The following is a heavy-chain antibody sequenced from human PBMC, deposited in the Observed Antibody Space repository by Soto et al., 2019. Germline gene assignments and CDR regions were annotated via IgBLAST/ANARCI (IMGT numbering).Heavy chain of an antibody. Sequence: PGGSLRLSCAASGVTFSRSWMTCVRQATGKGLEWVANSKQDGSEIYYVDSLKGRLTISRDNAEDSLYLEMNSLRAEDTAAYYSARDPVCSGGSCYDYWGQGTLVTAPQ. V-gene: IGHV3-7*01. D-gene: IGHD2-15*01. J-gene: IGHJ4*02. CDR3: ARDPVCSGGSCYDY. CDR2: SKQDGSEI. CDR1: GVTFSRSW.